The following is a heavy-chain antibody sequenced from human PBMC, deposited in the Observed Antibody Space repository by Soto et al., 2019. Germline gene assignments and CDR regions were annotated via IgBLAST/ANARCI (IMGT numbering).Heavy chain of an antibody. J-gene: IGHJ3*01. D-gene: IGHD2-21*01. CDR3: AGAQVLMFASYNAFTV. V-gene: IGHV3-48*03. CDR1: GFALDTYD. CDR2: IATGGDRI. Sequence: PGWSLRLSCTSSGFALDTYDMNWVRLAPGKDLEWISHIATGGDRIYYADSVKGRFTISRDNARNALYLQMNSLRDDDTALYYWAGAQVLMFASYNAFTVWGHGTVVTVSS.